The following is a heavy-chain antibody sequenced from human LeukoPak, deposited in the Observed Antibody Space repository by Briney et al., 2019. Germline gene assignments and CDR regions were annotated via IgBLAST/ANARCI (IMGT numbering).Heavy chain of an antibody. CDR3: ARGEVPPHYFDY. Sequence: SVKVSCKASGGTFSSYAISWVRQAPGQGLEWVGGIILIFGTANYAQKFQGRVTITADESTNTAYMELSSLRSEDTAVYYCARGEVPPHYFDYWGQGTLVTVSS. CDR2: IILIFGTA. J-gene: IGHJ4*02. V-gene: IGHV1-69*13. CDR1: GGTFSSYA.